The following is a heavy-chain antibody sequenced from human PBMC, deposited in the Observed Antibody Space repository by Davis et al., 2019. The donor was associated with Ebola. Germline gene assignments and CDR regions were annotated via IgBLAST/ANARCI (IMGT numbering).Heavy chain of an antibody. CDR3: ARPIIGIPETFDY. D-gene: IGHD1-20*01. CDR2: IKEDGGER. V-gene: IGHV3-7*03. J-gene: IGHJ4*02. CDR1: GFTFSSYA. Sequence: GESLKISCAASGFTFSSYAMSWVRQAPGKGLEWVANIKEDGGERNYVDSVKGRFTISRDNARNLLFLQMEGLRDEDTAMYYCARPIIGIPETFDYWGQGTLVTVSS.